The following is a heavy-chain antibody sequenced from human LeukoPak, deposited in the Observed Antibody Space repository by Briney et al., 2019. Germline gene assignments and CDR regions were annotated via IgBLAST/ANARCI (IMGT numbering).Heavy chain of an antibody. V-gene: IGHV3-11*03. CDR1: GFTFSDYY. D-gene: IGHD3-22*01. CDR3: ARHDLSSGYTFDI. Sequence: PGGSLRLSCAASGFTFSDYYMSWIRQAPGKGLEWVSYISSSSSYTNYADSVKGRFTISRDSAKNPLYLQMNSLRAEDTAVYYCARHDLSSGYTFDIWGQGTMVTVSS. CDR2: ISSSSSYT. J-gene: IGHJ3*02.